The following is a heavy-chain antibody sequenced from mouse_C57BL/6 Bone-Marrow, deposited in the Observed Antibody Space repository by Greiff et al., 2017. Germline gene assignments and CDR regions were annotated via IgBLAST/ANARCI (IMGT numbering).Heavy chain of an antibody. V-gene: IGHV5-9-1*02. Sequence: EVQLVESGEGLVKPGGSLKLSCAASGFTFSSYAMSWVRQTPEKRLEWVAYISSGGDYIYYADTVKGRFTISRDNARNTLYLQMSSLKSEDTAMYYCTRVGLSYGYEGYYAMDYWGQGTSVTVSS. J-gene: IGHJ4*01. CDR3: TRVGLSYGYEGYYAMDY. CDR1: GFTFSSYA. D-gene: IGHD2-2*01. CDR2: ISSGGDYI.